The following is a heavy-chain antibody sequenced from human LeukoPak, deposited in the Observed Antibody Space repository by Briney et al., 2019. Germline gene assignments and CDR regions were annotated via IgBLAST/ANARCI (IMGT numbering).Heavy chain of an antibody. CDR2: MSSNSGTT. CDR1: GYIFPSYD. CDR3: AKSGVATIEFDY. Sequence: ASVKVSRKASGYIFPSYDIHWVRQPGGKGLEGVGRMSSNSGTTGYAQEIQGRVTMTRNTTITTDYMELSSLRYEDTAVYYGAKSGVATIEFDYWGQGTLVTVSS. J-gene: IGHJ4*02. D-gene: IGHD5-12*01. V-gene: IGHV1-8*01.